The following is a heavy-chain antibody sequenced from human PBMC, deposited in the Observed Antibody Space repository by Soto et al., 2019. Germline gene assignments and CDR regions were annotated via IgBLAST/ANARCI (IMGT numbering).Heavy chain of an antibody. J-gene: IGHJ3*01. V-gene: IGHV1-18*01. CDR1: GYIFSSFH. Sequence: QAQLVQSGAEMRTPGASVKVSCKASGYIFSSFHINWVRQAPGQGLEWMGWISGYSGNTKYAQSLQGRVTMTTDTSTDTAYMELRSLRSDDTAMYFCARDVFGHVDAVDLWGRGTMVTVSS. D-gene: IGHD3-16*01. CDR3: ARDVFGHVDAVDL. CDR2: ISGYSGNT.